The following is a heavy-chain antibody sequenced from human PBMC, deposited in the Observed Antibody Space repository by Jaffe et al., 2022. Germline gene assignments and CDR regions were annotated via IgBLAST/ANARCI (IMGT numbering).Heavy chain of an antibody. CDR3: ARGLKQWLAYPGYFDL. CDR1: GGSFSGYY. D-gene: IGHD6-19*01. Sequence: QVQLQQWGAGLLKPSETLSLTCAVYGGSFSGYYWSWIRQPPGKGLEWIGEINHTGSTNYNPSLKSRVTISIDKSKNQFSLKLSSVTAADTAVYYCARGLKQWLAYPGYFDLWGRGTLVTVSS. J-gene: IGHJ2*01. V-gene: IGHV4-34*01. CDR2: INHTGST.